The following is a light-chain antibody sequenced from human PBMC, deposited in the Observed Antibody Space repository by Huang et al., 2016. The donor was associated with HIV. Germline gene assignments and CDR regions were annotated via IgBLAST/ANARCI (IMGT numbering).Light chain of an antibody. CDR2: GSS. J-gene: IGKJ4*01. CDR1: RSVSTN. Sequence: EIVMTQSPATLSVSPGERVTLSCRANRSVSTNLAWYQQSPGQAPRLLIYGSSTRAPGIPARFSGSGSGTDFSLTISSIQSEDFALYYCHQYNNWLLSFGGGTRVDI. V-gene: IGKV3-15*01. CDR3: HQYNNWLLS.